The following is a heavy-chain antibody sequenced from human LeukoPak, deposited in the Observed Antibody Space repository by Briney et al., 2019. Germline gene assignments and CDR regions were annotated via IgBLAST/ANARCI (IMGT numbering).Heavy chain of an antibody. V-gene: IGHV3-21*01. Sequence: GGSLRLSCAASGFTFSSYSMNWVRQAPGKGLEWVSSISSSSSYIYYADSVKGRFTISKDNDKNSLYLQMNSLRAEDTAVYYCARDTVTTNAFDIWGQGTMVTVSS. D-gene: IGHD4-17*01. J-gene: IGHJ3*02. CDR1: GFTFSSYS. CDR2: ISSSSSYI. CDR3: ARDTVTTNAFDI.